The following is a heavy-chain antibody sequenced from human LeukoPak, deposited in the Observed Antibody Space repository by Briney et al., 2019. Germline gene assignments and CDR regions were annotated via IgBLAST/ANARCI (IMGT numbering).Heavy chain of an antibody. Sequence: GGSLRLSCAASGFTFSNYWMTWVRQAPGKGLEWVAHINQDGSEEHYMDSVKARFTISRDNAKNSLSLQMNSLRAEDTAVYYCARDGGVSGYDLLDYWGQGTLVTDSS. V-gene: IGHV3-7*01. D-gene: IGHD5-12*01. J-gene: IGHJ4*02. CDR2: INQDGSEE. CDR3: ARDGGVSGYDLLDY. CDR1: GFTFSNYW.